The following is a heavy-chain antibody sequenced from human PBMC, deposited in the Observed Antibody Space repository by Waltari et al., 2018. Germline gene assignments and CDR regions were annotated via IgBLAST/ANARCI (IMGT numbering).Heavy chain of an antibody. D-gene: IGHD1-26*01. J-gene: IGHJ4*01. Sequence: EVQLVESGGGLVQPGGSLRLLCEASGFAFRNYEMNWVRQAPGKGLEWVSYISSGASTIFYADSVKGRFTISRDNAKNSVYLEMNSLRADDTAIYYCARGEGGANEYWGQGTLVTVSS. CDR2: ISSGASTI. V-gene: IGHV3-48*03. CDR1: GFAFRNYE. CDR3: ARGEGGANEY.